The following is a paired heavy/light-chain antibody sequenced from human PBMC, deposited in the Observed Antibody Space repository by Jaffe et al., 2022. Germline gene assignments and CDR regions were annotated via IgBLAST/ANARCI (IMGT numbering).Light chain of an antibody. Sequence: EKVMTQSPATLSVSPGERATLSCRASQSVRTDLAWYQQKPGQAPRLLMYDASTRATGIPGRFSGSGSGTEFTLTISSLQSEDFAVYYCQQYNDWPPWTFGQGTKVEIK. CDR2: DAS. CDR1: QSVRTD. J-gene: IGKJ1*01. CDR3: QQYNDWPPWT. V-gene: IGKV3D-15*01.
Heavy chain of an antibody. D-gene: IGHD2-15*01. CDR3: AKDSCSGGSCYWYFDL. J-gene: IGHJ2*01. V-gene: IGHV3-43D*04. CDR2: ISWDGDST. Sequence: EVQLVESGGVVVQPGGSLRLSCAASGFTFDDYAMHWVRQPPGKGLEWVSLISWDGDSTYYADSVKGRFTISRDNSKNSLYLQMNSLRPEDTALYYCAKDSCSGGSCYWYFDLWGRGTLVTVSS. CDR1: GFTFDDYA.